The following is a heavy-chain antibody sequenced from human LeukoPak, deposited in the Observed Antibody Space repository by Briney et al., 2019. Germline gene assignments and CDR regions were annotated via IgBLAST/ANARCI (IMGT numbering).Heavy chain of an antibody. CDR1: GGSISSYY. V-gene: IGHV4-59*08. J-gene: IGHJ3*02. CDR3: ARPYISGWYGTFDI. Sequence: SETLPLTCTVSGGSISSYYWSWIRQPPGKGLEWIGYIYHSGSTNYNPSLKSRVTISVDTSKNQFSLKLSYVTAADTAVYYCARPYISGWYGTFDIWGQGTLVTVSS. D-gene: IGHD6-19*01. CDR2: IYHSGST.